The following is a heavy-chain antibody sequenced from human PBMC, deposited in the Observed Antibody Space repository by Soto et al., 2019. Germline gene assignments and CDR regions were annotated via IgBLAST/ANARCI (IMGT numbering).Heavy chain of an antibody. Sequence: PSETLSLTCTVSGGSISSSSYYWGWIRQPPGKGLEWIGYIYYSGSTYYNPSLKSRVTISVDKSKNQFSLKLSSVTAADTAVYYCARDLGGYNDYWGQGTLVTVSS. D-gene: IGHD1-1*01. J-gene: IGHJ4*02. V-gene: IGHV4-31*03. CDR1: GGSISSSSYY. CDR3: ARDLGGYNDY. CDR2: IYYSGST.